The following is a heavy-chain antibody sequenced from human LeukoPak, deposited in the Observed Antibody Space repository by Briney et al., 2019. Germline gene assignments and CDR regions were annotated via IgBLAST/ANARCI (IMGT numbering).Heavy chain of an antibody. CDR1: GGSMSSYY. CDR2: IYYSGSS. CDR3: ARESWYSSSYNWFDP. V-gene: IGHV4-59*01. D-gene: IGHD6-6*01. Sequence: PSETLSLTCTVSGGSMSSYYWSWIRQPPGKGLEWIGYIYYSGSSNYNPSLKSRVTISVDTSKNQFSLKLSSVTAADTAAYYCARESWYSSSYNWFDPWGQGTLVTVSS. J-gene: IGHJ5*02.